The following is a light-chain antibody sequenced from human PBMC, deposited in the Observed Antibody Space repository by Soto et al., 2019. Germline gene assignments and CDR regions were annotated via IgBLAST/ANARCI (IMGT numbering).Light chain of an antibody. CDR1: QSVSSY. Sequence: EIVLTQSPTTLSLSPGERATLSCRASQSVSSYFAWYQQKPGQAPRLLIYDASTRAAGIPARFSGSGSGTDFTLTISSLEPEDFAVYYCQQRSDWPLTFGGGT. V-gene: IGKV3-11*01. J-gene: IGKJ4*01. CDR3: QQRSDWPLT. CDR2: DAS.